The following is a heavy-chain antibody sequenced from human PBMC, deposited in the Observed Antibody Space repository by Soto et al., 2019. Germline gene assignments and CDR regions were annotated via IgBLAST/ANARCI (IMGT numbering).Heavy chain of an antibody. CDR3: AKRDYGGNPDVFGMDV. V-gene: IGHV3-30*18. D-gene: IGHD4-17*01. Sequence: GSLRLSCAASGFTFGSYGMHWVRQAPGKGLEWVAVISYDGYKKDYADSVKGRFTVSRDNPKNTLYLQMNSLRVEDTAVYYCAKRDYGGNPDVFGMDVWGQGTTVTVSS. CDR2: ISYDGYKK. CDR1: GFTFGSYG. J-gene: IGHJ6*02.